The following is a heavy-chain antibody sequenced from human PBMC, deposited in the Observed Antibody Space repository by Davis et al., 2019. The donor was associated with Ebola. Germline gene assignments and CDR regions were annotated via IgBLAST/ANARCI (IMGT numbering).Heavy chain of an antibody. V-gene: IGHV3-23*01. CDR3: AKESWGTYFDY. Sequence: GESLKISCAASGFTFSDYYMSWVRQAPGKGLEWVSAISGSGGSTYYADSVKGRFTISRDNSKNTLYLQMNSLRAEDTAVYYCAKESWGTYFDYWGQGTLVTVSS. CDR1: GFTFSDYY. CDR2: ISGSGGST. J-gene: IGHJ4*02. D-gene: IGHD3-16*01.